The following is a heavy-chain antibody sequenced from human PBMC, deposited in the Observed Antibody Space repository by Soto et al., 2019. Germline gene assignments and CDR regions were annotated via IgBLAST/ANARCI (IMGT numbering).Heavy chain of an antibody. CDR3: ARDGDPGYSFGSGPLGGGRFDP. CDR2: IVPLFGTA. CDR1: GGTFGNTA. V-gene: IGHV1-69*12. D-gene: IGHD2-21*01. Sequence: QVQLVQSGAEVKEPGSSVNVSCKTSGGTFGNTAVTWVRQVPGQGLEWIGGIVPLFGTANYAQKFRGRVMITADESTSKAYMDLSSLRSDDTAIYYCARDGDPGYSFGSGPLGGGRFDPWGQGTLVTVSS. J-gene: IGHJ5*02.